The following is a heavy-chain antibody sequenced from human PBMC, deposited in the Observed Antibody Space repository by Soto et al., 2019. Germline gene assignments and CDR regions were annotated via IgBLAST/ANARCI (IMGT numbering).Heavy chain of an antibody. J-gene: IGHJ1*01. CDR1: GFTFSSYG. Sequence: QVQLVESGGGVVQPGRSLRLSCAASGFTFSSYGMHWVRQAPGKGLEWVAVISYDGSNKYYADSVKGRFTISRDNSKNTLYLQMTSLRAEDTAVYYCAKRGAVAGTQHWGQGTLVTVSS. V-gene: IGHV3-30*18. CDR2: ISYDGSNK. D-gene: IGHD6-19*01. CDR3: AKRGAVAGTQH.